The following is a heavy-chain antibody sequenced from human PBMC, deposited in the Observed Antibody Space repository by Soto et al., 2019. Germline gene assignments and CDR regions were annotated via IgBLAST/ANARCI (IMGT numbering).Heavy chain of an antibody. CDR3: AREAPAAGTNYFDY. CDR1: GFPFGNYD. J-gene: IGHJ4*02. Sequence: GGPLRLSCVSAGFPFGNYDMLLVRQAPGKGLEWVSDIRGSGGNTYYADSVKGRFTISRNNSQNTLYLQMNSLRGDDTAVYFCAREAPAAGTNYFDYWGQGTLVTVSS. CDR2: IRGSGGNT. V-gene: IGHV3-23*01. D-gene: IGHD6-25*01.